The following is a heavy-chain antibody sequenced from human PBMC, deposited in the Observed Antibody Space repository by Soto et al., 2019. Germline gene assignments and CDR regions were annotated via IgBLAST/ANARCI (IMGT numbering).Heavy chain of an antibody. CDR1: GFTFSSYS. CDR3: AREGLLRLRFAFDI. Sequence: EVQLVESGRGLVQPGGSLRLSCAASGFTFSSYSMNWVRQAPGKGLEWVSYISSSSSTIYYADSVKGRFTITRDNAKNSLYLQMNSLRDEDTAVYYCAREGLLRLRFAFDIWGQGTMVTVSS. D-gene: IGHD3-16*01. J-gene: IGHJ3*02. V-gene: IGHV3-48*02. CDR2: ISSSSSTI.